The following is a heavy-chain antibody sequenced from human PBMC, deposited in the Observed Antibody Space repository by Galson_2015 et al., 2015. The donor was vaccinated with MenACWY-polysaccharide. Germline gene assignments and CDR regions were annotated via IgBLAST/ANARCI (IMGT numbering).Heavy chain of an antibody. J-gene: IGHJ6*02. CDR1: GLTFSNNR. CDR2: INGDAGST. V-gene: IGHV3-74*01. Sequence: SLRLSCAASGLTFSNNRIHWVRQAPGKGLEWVSSINGDAGSTAYADSVKGRFTISRDNAKNTLYLQMNSLRVEDTAVSYCVGTLGRGGTGDYGMDAWGQGTTVTVSS. D-gene: IGHD3-10*01. CDR3: VGTLGRGGTGDYGMDA.